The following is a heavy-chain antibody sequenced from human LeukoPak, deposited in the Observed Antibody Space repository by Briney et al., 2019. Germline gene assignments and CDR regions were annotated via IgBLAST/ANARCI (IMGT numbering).Heavy chain of an antibody. CDR2: ISYDGSNK. Sequence: QLGRSLRLSCAASGSTFSSYGMHWVRQAPGKGLEWVAVISYDGSNKYYADSVKGRFTISRDNSNNTLYLQMNSLRAEDTAVYYCAKDRWGGQRQNYFDYWGQGSLVTVSS. V-gene: IGHV3-30*18. J-gene: IGHJ4*02. CDR3: AKDRWGGQRQNYFDY. D-gene: IGHD1-26*01. CDR1: GSTFSSYG.